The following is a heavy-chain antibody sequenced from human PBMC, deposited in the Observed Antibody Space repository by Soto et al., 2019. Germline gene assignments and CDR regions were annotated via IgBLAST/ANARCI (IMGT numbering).Heavy chain of an antibody. CDR2: ISAYNGNT. CDR3: ERNIAARPCYYVMDV. Sequence: GASVKFSFKASVGTFSSYAISWLRQAPGQGLDCIGWISAYNGNTNYAQKLQGRVTMTTDTSTSKAYMQLRSLRSDDTAVYYCERNIAARPCYYVMDVWGEGTTVTVSS. V-gene: IGHV1-18*01. J-gene: IGHJ6*04. CDR1: VGTFSSYA. D-gene: IGHD6-6*01.